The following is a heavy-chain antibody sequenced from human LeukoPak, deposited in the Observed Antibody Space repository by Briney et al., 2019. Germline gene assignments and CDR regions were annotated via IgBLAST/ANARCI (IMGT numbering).Heavy chain of an antibody. Sequence: GGSLRLSCAASGFTFSSYGMHWVRQAPGKGLEWVAFIRYDGSNKYYADSVKGRFTISRDNSKNTLYLQMNSLRAEDMALYYCAKGGRASRLDDAFDIWGQGTMVAVSS. CDR3: AKGGRASRLDDAFDI. D-gene: IGHD1-1*01. J-gene: IGHJ3*02. CDR1: GFTFSSYG. V-gene: IGHV3-30*02. CDR2: IRYDGSNK.